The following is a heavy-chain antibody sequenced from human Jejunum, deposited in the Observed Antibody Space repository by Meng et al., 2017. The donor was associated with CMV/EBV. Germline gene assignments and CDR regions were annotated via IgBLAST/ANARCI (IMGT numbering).Heavy chain of an antibody. CDR1: GFSFSSFE. CDR2: ISGSDATQ. Sequence: SGFSFSSFEMTWVRQAPGKGLEWVAYISGSDATQHYADSVKGRFTISRDNAENSLYLQMNSLRVEDTAVYYCARDADFWSGSDYWGQGTLVTVSS. V-gene: IGHV3-48*03. CDR3: ARDADFWSGSDY. D-gene: IGHD3-3*01. J-gene: IGHJ4*02.